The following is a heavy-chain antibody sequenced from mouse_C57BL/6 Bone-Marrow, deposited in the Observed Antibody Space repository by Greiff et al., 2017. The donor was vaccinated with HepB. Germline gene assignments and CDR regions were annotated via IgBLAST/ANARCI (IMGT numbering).Heavy chain of an antibody. Sequence: EVKLQESGGGLVQPGGSLKLSCAASGFTFSDYYMYWVRQTPEKRLEWVAYISNGGGSTYYPDTVKGRFTISRDNAKNTLYLQMSRLKSEDTAMYYCARPQIYYDYGDAMDYWGQGTSVTVSS. V-gene: IGHV5-12*01. D-gene: IGHD2-4*01. CDR1: GFTFSDYY. CDR2: ISNGGGST. CDR3: ARPQIYYDYGDAMDY. J-gene: IGHJ4*01.